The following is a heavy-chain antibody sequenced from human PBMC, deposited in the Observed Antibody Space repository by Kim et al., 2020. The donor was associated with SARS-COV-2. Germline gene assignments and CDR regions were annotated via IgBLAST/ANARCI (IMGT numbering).Heavy chain of an antibody. CDR1: GGSISSSNW. CDR3: ATVGGVDGDFDY. Sequence: SETLSLTCAVSGGSISSSNWWSWVRQPPGKGLEWIGEIYHSGSTNYNPSLKSRVTISVDKSKNQFSLKLSSVTAADTAVYYCATVGGVDGDFDYWGQGTLVTVSS. J-gene: IGHJ4*02. V-gene: IGHV4-4*02. D-gene: IGHD3-16*01. CDR2: IYHSGST.